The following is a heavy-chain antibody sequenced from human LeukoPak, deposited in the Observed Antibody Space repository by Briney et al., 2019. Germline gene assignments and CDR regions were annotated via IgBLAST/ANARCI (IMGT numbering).Heavy chain of an antibody. CDR2: IKQDGSEK. D-gene: IGHD2-21*02. CDR1: GFTFSSYW. V-gene: IGHV3-7*01. J-gene: IGHJ4*02. CDR3: AGMVVTATQDY. Sequence: GGSLRLSCAASGFTFSSYWMSWVRQAPGKGLEWVANIKQDGSEKYYVDSVKGRFTISRDNAKNSLYLQMNSLRAEDTAVYYCAGMVVTATQDYWGQGTLVTVSS.